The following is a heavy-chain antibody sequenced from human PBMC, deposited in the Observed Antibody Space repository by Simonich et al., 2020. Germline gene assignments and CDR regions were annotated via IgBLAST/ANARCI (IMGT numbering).Heavy chain of an antibody. V-gene: IGHV4-34*01. CDR3: ARGLIGGSYYY. CDR2: INHSEST. Sequence: QVQLQQWGAGLLKPSETLSLTCAVYGGSFSGYYWSWIRQPPGKGLEWMGEINHSESTTYNPSRKSRVTISVDTSKNQFSLKLSSVTAADTAVYYCARGLIGGSYYYWGQGTLVTVSS. CDR1: GGSFSGYY. D-gene: IGHD1-26*01. J-gene: IGHJ4*02.